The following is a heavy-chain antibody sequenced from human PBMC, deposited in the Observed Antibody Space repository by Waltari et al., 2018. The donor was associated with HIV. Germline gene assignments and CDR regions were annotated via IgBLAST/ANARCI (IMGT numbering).Heavy chain of an antibody. CDR3: ATTHGSGDFDNDFDY. CDR1: GFTFSFFW. Sequence: EVRLVESGGGWGQPGGSLTLTCETSGFTFSFFWLRWVRQAPGKGLEWVANINQAGTERHYVDSVRGRFTISRDNGKRSSFLQMNSLSVEDTAVYYCATTHGSGDFDNDFDYWGQGTLV. D-gene: IGHD3-10*01. J-gene: IGHJ4*02. V-gene: IGHV3-7*01. CDR2: INQAGTER.